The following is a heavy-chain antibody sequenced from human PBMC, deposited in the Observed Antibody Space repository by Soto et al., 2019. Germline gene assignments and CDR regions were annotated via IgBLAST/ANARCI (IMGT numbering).Heavy chain of an antibody. CDR2: ISAYNGDT. CDR1: GYSFTSYG. J-gene: IGHJ4*02. V-gene: IGHV1-18*04. CDR3: ARDRNCSKHCANDCGNYFDY. Sequence: QVNLVQFGGEVKKPGASVKVACEASGYSFTSYGISWVRQAPGQGLEWMGWISAYNGDTEYAQKFQGRVTVTTDTATTTAYMELTSLRSDDTVVYFCARDRNCSKHCANDCGNYFDYWGQGTLVTVS. D-gene: IGHD2-8*01.